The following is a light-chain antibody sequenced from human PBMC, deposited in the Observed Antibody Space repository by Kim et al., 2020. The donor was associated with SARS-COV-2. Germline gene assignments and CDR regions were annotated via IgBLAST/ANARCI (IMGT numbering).Light chain of an antibody. V-gene: IGLV2-14*03. CDR1: SSDIGAYNY. CDR3: SSYTSSTTLS. J-gene: IGLJ1*01. Sequence: GPSITTSRTGTSSDIGAYNYVSWYQSLPAKAPKPIIYDVTKRPSGVSDRFSGSKSGDTASVTISGLQAEDEADYHCSSYTSSTTLSFGTGTKVTVL. CDR2: DVT.